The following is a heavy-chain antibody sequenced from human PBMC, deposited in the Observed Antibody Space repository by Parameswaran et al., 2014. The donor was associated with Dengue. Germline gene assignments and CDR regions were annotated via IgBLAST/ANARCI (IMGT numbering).Heavy chain of an antibody. J-gene: IGHJ3*02. CDR2: IKQDGSEK. CDR3: ARNGAFDI. D-gene: IGHD2-8*01. V-gene: IGHV3-7*01. Sequence: WIRQPPGKGLEWVANIKQDGSEKYYVDSVKGRFTISRDNAKNSLYLQMNSLRAEDTAVYYCARNGAFDIWGQGTMVTVSS.